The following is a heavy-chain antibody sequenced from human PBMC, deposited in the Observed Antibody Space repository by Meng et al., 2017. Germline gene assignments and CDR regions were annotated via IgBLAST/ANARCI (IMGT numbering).Heavy chain of an antibody. J-gene: IGHJ4*02. CDR1: GFTFSSYE. CDR3: ASEEAYGGSPDY. D-gene: IGHD4-23*01. V-gene: IGHV3-48*03. Sequence: GGSLRLSCAASGFTFSSYEMNWVRQAPGKGLEWVSYISSSGSTIYYADSVKGRFTISRDNAKNSLYLQMNSLRAEDTAVYYCASEEAYGGSPDYWGQGTLVTVSS. CDR2: ISSSGSTI.